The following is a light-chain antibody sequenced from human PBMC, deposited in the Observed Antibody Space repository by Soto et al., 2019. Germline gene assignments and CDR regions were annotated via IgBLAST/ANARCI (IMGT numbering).Light chain of an antibody. CDR3: AAWYDSLNGPV. J-gene: IGLJ2*01. CDR2: YDD. CDR1: SSNIGNNA. V-gene: IGLV1-36*01. Sequence: QSVLTQPPSVSEAPRQRVTISCSGSSSNIGNNAVNWYQQHPGKAPKLLIYYDDLLPSGVSDRFSGSKSGTSASLAISGLQSEDEADYYCAAWYDSLNGPVFGGGTKLTVL.